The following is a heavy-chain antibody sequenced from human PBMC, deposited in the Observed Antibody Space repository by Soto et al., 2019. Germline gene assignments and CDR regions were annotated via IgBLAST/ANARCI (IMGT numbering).Heavy chain of an antibody. J-gene: IGHJ6*02. Sequence: QITLKESGPTLVKPTQTLTLTCTFSGFSLSTSGVGVGWIRQPPGKALEWLALIYWDDDKRYSPSLKSRLTITKDTSKNQVVLTMTNMDPVDTATYYCARPLYYRSVSYSDYYYGMDVWGQGTTVTVSS. D-gene: IGHD3-10*01. CDR1: GFSLSTSGVG. CDR2: IYWDDDK. V-gene: IGHV2-5*02. CDR3: ARPLYYRSVSYSDYYYGMDV.